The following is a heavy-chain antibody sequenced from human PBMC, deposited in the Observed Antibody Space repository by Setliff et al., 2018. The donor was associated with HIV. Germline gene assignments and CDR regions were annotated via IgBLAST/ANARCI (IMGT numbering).Heavy chain of an antibody. CDR3: ARAQMHRGVVSWSLYYFDY. CDR1: GGSMNNYY. J-gene: IGHJ4*02. V-gene: IGHV4-59*01. CDR2: IYENAYA. Sequence: TLSLPCTVSGGSMNNYYWNWIRQTPGKGLEWIGYIYENAYAHYTVSLRSRVTVSMDTSKNQFSLTLRSVTAADRAVYYCARAQMHRGVVSWSLYYFDYWGQGALVTVSS. D-gene: IGHD3-10*01.